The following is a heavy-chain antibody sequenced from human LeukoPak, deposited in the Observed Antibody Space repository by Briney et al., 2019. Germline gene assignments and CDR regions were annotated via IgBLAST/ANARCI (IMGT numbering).Heavy chain of an antibody. V-gene: IGHV3-48*01. D-gene: IGHD3-22*01. CDR3: AKDMAYYDSSGPLPY. CDR1: GFTFSSYS. Sequence: PGGSLRLSCAASGFTFSSYSMNWVRQAPGKGLEWVSYISSSSGTIHYADSVKGRFTISRDNSKNTLYLQMNSLRAEDTAVYYCAKDMAYYDSSGPLPYWGQGTLVTVSS. J-gene: IGHJ4*02. CDR2: ISSSSGTI.